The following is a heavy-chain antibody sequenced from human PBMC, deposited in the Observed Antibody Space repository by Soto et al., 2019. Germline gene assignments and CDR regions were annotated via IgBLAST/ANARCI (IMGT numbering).Heavy chain of an antibody. CDR3: AXDQGYCSGGSCYYRYYFDY. J-gene: IGHJ4*02. V-gene: IGHV1-3*01. CDR1: GYTFTSYA. D-gene: IGHD2-15*01. CDR2: INAGNGNT. Sequence: GASVKVXCKASGYTFTSYAMHWVRQAPGQRLEWMGWINAGNGNTKYSQKFQGRVTITRDTSASTAYMELSSLRSEDTAVYYCAXDQGYCSGGSCYYRYYFDYWGQGTLVTVSS.